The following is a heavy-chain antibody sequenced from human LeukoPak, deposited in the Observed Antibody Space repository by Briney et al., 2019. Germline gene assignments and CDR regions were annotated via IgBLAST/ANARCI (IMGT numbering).Heavy chain of an antibody. V-gene: IGHV3-74*01. J-gene: IGHJ6*03. D-gene: IGHD3-10*01. CDR3: VRDGPMIRGVPYMAV. Sequence: GGSLRLSCAASGFTFSSYWMHWVRQAPRKGLVWVSRIDTDGGTSYADSVKGRFTISRDNAKNTLYLQMNSLRAEDTAVYYCVRDGPMIRGVPYMAVWGKGTTVTVSS. CDR1: GFTFSSYW. CDR2: IDTDGGT.